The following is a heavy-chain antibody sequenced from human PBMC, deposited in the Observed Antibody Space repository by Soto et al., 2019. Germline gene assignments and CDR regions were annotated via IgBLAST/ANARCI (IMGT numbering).Heavy chain of an antibody. Sequence: EVQLLESGGGLVQPGGSLRLSCMASGFTFMSNAMSWVRQAPGKGLEWVSAISGDGADTYYADSVRGRFTISRDNAKNTVYLQMDSLRAEETAVYYCARSLPRTYGAFDLWGQGTMVTVSS. J-gene: IGHJ3*01. D-gene: IGHD1-7*01. CDR1: GFTFMSNA. V-gene: IGHV3-23*01. CDR3: ARSLPRTYGAFDL. CDR2: ISGDGADT.